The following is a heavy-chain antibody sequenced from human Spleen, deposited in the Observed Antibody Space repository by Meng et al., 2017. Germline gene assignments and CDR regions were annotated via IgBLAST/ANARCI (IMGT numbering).Heavy chain of an antibody. Sequence: QVQLKESGPGLVKPSQTLSFTCTVSGDSISSGGYYWSWIRQYPGKGLEWIGYIYHSGSTYYNPSLKSRVSISLAMSENQFSLKLTSVTAADTAVYYCARHTVYTAKFDSWGQGSLVTVSS. CDR1: GDSISSGGYY. CDR2: IYHSGST. J-gene: IGHJ4*02. D-gene: IGHD5-18*01. CDR3: ARHTVYTAKFDS. V-gene: IGHV4-31*03.